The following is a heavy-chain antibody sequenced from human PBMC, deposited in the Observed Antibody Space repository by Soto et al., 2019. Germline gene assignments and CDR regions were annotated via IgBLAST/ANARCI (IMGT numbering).Heavy chain of an antibody. CDR1: GFTFSSYD. CDR2: IGTAGDT. D-gene: IGHD3-16*01. J-gene: IGHJ6*03. CDR3: ARDGVYYMDV. V-gene: IGHV3-13*01. Sequence: GESLKISCAASGFTFSSYDMHWVRQATGKGLEWVSAIGTAGDTYYPGSVKGRFTISRENAKNSLYLQMNSLRAGDTAVYYCARDGVYYMDVWGKGTTVTVSS.